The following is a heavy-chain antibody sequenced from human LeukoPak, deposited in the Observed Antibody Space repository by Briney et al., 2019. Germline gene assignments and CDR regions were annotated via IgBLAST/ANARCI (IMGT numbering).Heavy chain of an antibody. J-gene: IGHJ4*02. CDR3: VRGGWADY. CDR2: INNDGSST. D-gene: IGHD1-26*01. CDR1: GFTFSSYW. Sequence: GGSLRLSCTASGFTFSSYWMHWVRQGPGKGLVWVSRINNDGSSTSYADSVKGRFTISRDNAKNTLYLQVNSLRAEDTGVYYCVRGGWADYWGQGTLLTVSS. V-gene: IGHV3-74*01.